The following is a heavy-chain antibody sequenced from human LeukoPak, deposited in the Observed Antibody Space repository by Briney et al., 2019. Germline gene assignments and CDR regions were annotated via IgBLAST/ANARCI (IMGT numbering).Heavy chain of an antibody. Sequence: KPSETLSLTCAVYGGSFSGYYWSWIRQPPGKGLEWIGEINHSGSTNYNPSLKSRVTISVDTSKNQFSLKLSSVTAADTAVYYCATESIGCSSTSCSRPPFDYWGQGTLVAVSS. J-gene: IGHJ4*02. D-gene: IGHD2-2*01. CDR1: GGSFSGYY. V-gene: IGHV4-34*01. CDR2: INHSGST. CDR3: ATESIGCSSTSCSRPPFDY.